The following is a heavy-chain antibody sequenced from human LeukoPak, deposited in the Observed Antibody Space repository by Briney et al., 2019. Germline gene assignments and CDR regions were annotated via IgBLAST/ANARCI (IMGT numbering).Heavy chain of an antibody. CDR3: ARALVVAPENNWFDP. CDR2: INQDGSEK. D-gene: IGHD3-22*01. V-gene: IGHV3-7*04. J-gene: IGHJ5*02. CDR1: GFTFSNYW. Sequence: GGSLRLSCAASGFTFSNYWMSWVRQAPGKGLDWVANINQDGSEKYYVDSVKGRFTISRDNAKNSLYLQMNSLRAEDTAVYYCARALVVAPENNWFDPWGQGTLVTVSS.